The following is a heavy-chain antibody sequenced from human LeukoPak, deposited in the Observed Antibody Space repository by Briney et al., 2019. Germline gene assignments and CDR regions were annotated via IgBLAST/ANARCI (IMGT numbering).Heavy chain of an antibody. Sequence: PSETLSLTCTVSGGSISSYYWSWIRQPPGKGLEWIGYIYYSGSTNYNPSLKSRVTISVDTSKNQFSLKLSSVTAADTAVYYCARARVLAAAGIWFDPWGQGTLVTVSP. J-gene: IGHJ5*02. D-gene: IGHD6-13*01. V-gene: IGHV4-59*01. CDR2: IYYSGST. CDR1: GGSISSYY. CDR3: ARARVLAAAGIWFDP.